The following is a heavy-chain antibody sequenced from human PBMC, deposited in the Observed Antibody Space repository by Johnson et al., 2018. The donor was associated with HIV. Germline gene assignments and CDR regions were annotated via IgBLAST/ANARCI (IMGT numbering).Heavy chain of an antibody. D-gene: IGHD2-8*01. Sequence: QVQLVESGGGVVQPGRSLRLSCAASGFSFTKYAMHWVRQAPGKGLEWVAIISYDGSNKYYADSVKGRFTISRDNSKNTLYLQMNRLRAEDTAVYYCARSVNAGRPFDIWGQGTLVTVSS. V-gene: IGHV3-30*04. CDR3: ARSVNAGRPFDI. CDR2: ISYDGSNK. CDR1: GFSFTKYA. J-gene: IGHJ3*02.